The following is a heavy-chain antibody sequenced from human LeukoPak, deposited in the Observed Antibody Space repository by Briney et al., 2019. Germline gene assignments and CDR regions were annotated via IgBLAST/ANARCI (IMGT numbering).Heavy chain of an antibody. CDR1: GGSVSGYY. V-gene: IGHV4-59*08. Sequence: PSETLSLTCTVSGGSVSGYYWSWIRQPPGKGLEWIAYIYYSGSTNYNPSLKSRVTISVDTSKNQFSLRLSSVTAADTAVYYCARRARWAQDFGYWGQGTLVTVSS. J-gene: IGHJ4*02. CDR3: ARRARWAQDFGY. D-gene: IGHD5-24*01. CDR2: IYYSGST.